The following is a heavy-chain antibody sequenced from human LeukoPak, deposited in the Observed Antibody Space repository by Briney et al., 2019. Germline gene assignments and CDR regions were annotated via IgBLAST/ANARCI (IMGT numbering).Heavy chain of an antibody. Sequence: GGSLRLSCEASGFTFSSYAMSWVRQAPGKGLEWVSTISGIGGSTNYADSVKGRFTISRDNSKNTLYLQMNTLRVEDTAVYYCADDPTAYYFDYWGQGTLVTVSS. D-gene: IGHD4-17*01. J-gene: IGHJ4*02. CDR1: GFTFSSYA. CDR3: ADDPTAYYFDY. CDR2: ISGIGGST. V-gene: IGHV3-23*01.